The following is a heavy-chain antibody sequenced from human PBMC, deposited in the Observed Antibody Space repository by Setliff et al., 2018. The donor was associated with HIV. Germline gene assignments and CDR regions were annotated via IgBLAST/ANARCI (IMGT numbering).Heavy chain of an antibody. CDR2: INHSGST. Sequence: PSETLSLTCAVYGGSFSDYYWSWIRQPPGKGLEWIGEINHSGSTNYNPSLERRVTILVDTSKNQFSLKLNSVTAADTAVYYCARVRLELRQYWFDSWGQGSPVTVSS. CDR3: ARVRLELRQYWFDS. CDR1: GGSFSDYY. D-gene: IGHD1-7*01. J-gene: IGHJ5*01. V-gene: IGHV4-34*01.